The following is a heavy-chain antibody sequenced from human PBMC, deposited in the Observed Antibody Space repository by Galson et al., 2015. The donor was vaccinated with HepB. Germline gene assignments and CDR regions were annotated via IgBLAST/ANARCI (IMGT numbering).Heavy chain of an antibody. D-gene: IGHD3-3*01. CDR3: ARGFDFWSGFSLVNH. J-gene: IGHJ4*02. Sequence: SCKASGYTFTSYDINWVRQATGQGLEWMGWMNPNSGDTGYALKFQGRVTLTRNISISTAYMELTSLTSEDTAVYFCARGFDFWSGFSLVNHWGQGTLVTVSS. CDR1: GYTFTSYD. CDR2: MNPNSGDT. V-gene: IGHV1-8*01.